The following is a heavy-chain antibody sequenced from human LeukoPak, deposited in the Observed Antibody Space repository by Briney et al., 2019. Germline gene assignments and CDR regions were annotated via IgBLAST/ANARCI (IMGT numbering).Heavy chain of an antibody. V-gene: IGHV3-7*01. Sequence: GGSLRLSCVASGFTFTNYWMSWVRQAPGKGLEWVANIKQDGSAKYYVDSVKGRFTMSRDNAQNSLYLQMNSLRAEDSSVYYCARPTTVTTISADAFDIWGQGTMVTVSS. D-gene: IGHD4-17*01. J-gene: IGHJ3*02. CDR1: GFTFTNYW. CDR2: IKQDGSAK. CDR3: ARPTTVTTISADAFDI.